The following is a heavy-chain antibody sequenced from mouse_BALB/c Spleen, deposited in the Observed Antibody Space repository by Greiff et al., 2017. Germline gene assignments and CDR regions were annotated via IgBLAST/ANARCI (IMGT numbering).Heavy chain of an antibody. CDR2: IRNKANGYTT. J-gene: IGHJ2*01. Sequence: EVKLMESGGGLVQPGGSLRLSCATSGFTFTDYYMSWVRQPPGKALEWLGFIRNKANGYTTEYSASVKGRFTISRDNSQSILYLQMNTLRAEDSATYYCARDEIFDYWGQGTTLTVSS. CDR3: ARDEIFDY. V-gene: IGHV7-3*02. CDR1: GFTFTDYY.